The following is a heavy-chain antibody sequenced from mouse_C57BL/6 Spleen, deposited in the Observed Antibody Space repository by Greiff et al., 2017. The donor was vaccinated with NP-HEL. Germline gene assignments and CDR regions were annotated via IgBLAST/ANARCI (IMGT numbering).Heavy chain of an antibody. CDR3: VRDGGYGISYVGWFAY. D-gene: IGHD1-1*01. Sequence: EVHLVESGGGLVQPKGSLKLSCAASGFTFNTYAMHWVRQAPGKGLEWVARIRSKSSNYATYYADSGRDRFTISRDDSQSMLYLPMNNLKTEDTAMYYCVRDGGYGISYVGWFAYWGHGTLVTVSS. V-gene: IGHV10-3*01. J-gene: IGHJ3*01. CDR2: IRSKSSNYAT. CDR1: GFTFNTYA.